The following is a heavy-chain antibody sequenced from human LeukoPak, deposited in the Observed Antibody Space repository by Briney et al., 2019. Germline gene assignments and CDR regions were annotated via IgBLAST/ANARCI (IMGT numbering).Heavy chain of an antibody. CDR3: AKDYSFYSHYYTMDV. D-gene: IGHD2-21*01. V-gene: IGHV3-30*18. Sequence: PGGSLRLSCAASGFTFSSHGMHWVRQAPGKGLEWVAVISYDGSNKYYADSVKGRFTISRDNSKSTLYLEVNTLRAEDTAVYYCAKDYSFYSHYYTMDVWAKGPRSPSP. CDR2: ISYDGSNK. J-gene: IGHJ6*02. CDR1: GFTFSSHG.